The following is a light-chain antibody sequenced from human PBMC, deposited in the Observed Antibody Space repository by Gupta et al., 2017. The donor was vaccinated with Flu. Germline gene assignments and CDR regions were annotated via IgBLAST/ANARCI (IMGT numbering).Light chain of an antibody. CDR2: EVA. Sequence: QSALTQPASVSGSPGQSVTISCTGTSTDIGSYNFVSWYQRHPGKAPKVIIYEVAKRPSGISDRFSGSKSGNTASLTISGLQLEDEADYFCSSFTSTSPSYVFGSGTKVSVL. CDR1: STDIGSYNF. CDR3: SSFTSTSPSYV. V-gene: IGLV2-14*01. J-gene: IGLJ1*01.